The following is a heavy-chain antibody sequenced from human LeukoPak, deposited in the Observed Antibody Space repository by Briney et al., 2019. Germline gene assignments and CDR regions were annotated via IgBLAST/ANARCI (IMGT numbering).Heavy chain of an antibody. V-gene: IGHV3-7*01. D-gene: IGHD3-22*01. J-gene: IGHJ4*02. Sequence: GGSLRLSCAASGLTFSSYWMSWVRQAPGKGLEWVANIKQDGSEKYYVDSVKGRFTISRDNAKNSLYLRMNSLRAEDTAVYYCAREAYYDSSGYDYWGQGTLVTVSS. CDR2: IKQDGSEK. CDR3: AREAYYDSSGYDY. CDR1: GLTFSSYW.